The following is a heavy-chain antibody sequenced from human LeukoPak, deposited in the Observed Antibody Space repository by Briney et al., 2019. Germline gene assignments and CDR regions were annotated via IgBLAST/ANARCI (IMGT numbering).Heavy chain of an antibody. V-gene: IGHV4-61*05. D-gene: IGHD3-22*01. CDR3: ARQHYYNGRAYYFLDY. CDR1: GGSISSSSYY. CDR2: ISYSGST. J-gene: IGHJ4*02. Sequence: SETLSLTCTVSGGSISSSSYYWGWIRQPPGKGLQWIGYISYSGSTNYNPSLKSRVTISLHTSKNQFSLRLSSLTAADTAVYYCARQHYYNGRAYYFLDYWGQGTLVTVSS.